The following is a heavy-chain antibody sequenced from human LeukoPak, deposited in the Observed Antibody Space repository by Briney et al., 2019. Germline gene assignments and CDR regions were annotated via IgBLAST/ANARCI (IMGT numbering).Heavy chain of an antibody. CDR1: GFTFSSYA. D-gene: IGHD1-1*01. CDR3: ARGGLGTPHYMDV. Sequence: GGSLRLSCAASGFTFSSYAMHWVRQAPGKGLEYVSAISSNGGSTYYANSVKGRFTVSRDNSKNTLYLQMGSLRAEDMAVYYCARGGLGTPHYMDVWGKGTTVTVSS. V-gene: IGHV3-64*01. CDR2: ISSNGGST. J-gene: IGHJ6*03.